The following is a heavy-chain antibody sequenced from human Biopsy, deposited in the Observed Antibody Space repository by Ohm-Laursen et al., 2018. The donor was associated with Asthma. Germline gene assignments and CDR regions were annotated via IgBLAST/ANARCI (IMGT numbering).Heavy chain of an antibody. CDR1: GFTVSRDY. CDR2: IYSGGTS. J-gene: IGHJ4*02. Sequence: SLRLSCTASGFTVSRDYMFWVRQAPGKGLEWVSVIYSGGTSHTADSVRGRFTISRDYSKNTLYLQMHSLRAEDTAAYYCARGDTGGWSQYYFDYWGQGTLVTVSS. D-gene: IGHD2-8*02. CDR3: ARGDTGGWSQYYFDY. V-gene: IGHV3-53*01.